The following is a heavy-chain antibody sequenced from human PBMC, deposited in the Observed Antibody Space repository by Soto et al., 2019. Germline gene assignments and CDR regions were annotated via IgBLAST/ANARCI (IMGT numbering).Heavy chain of an antibody. CDR1: GGTFSSYA. Sequence: SVKVSCKASGGTFSSYAISWVRQAPGQGLEWMGGIIPIFGTANYAQKFQGRVTITADESTSTAYMELSSLRSEDTAVYYCARHSSSWSDYYYYGMDVWGQGTTVTVSS. D-gene: IGHD6-13*01. CDR3: ARHSSSWSDYYYYGMDV. J-gene: IGHJ6*02. V-gene: IGHV1-69*13. CDR2: IIPIFGTA.